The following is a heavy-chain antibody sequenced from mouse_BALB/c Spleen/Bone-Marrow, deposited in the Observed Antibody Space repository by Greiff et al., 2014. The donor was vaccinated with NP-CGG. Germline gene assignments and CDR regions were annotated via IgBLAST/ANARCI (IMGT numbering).Heavy chain of an antibody. CDR1: GYTFTSYW. CDR3: ARDHFYSGNYEFAY. V-gene: IGHV1-69*02. J-gene: IGHJ3*01. CDR2: IDPSDSET. D-gene: IGHD2-1*01. Sequence: VQLQQSGPEVVKPGAPVKMSCKASGYTFTSYWMNWVKQRPGRGLEWIGRIDPSDSETHYNQKFKDKATLTVDKSSSTAYIQLSSLTSEDSAVYYCARDHFYSGNYEFAYWGQGTLVTVSA.